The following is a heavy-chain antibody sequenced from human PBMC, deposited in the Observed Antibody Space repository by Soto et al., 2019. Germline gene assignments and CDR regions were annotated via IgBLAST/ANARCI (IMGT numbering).Heavy chain of an antibody. CDR3: AKNGQWLTTPPEA. CDR2: ITDSGYTA. D-gene: IGHD6-19*01. CDR1: GFSFGTFV. V-gene: IGHV3-23*01. Sequence: GGSLRLSCAASGFSFGTFVMTWFRQAPGGGLEWVASITDSGYTASYAETVEGRFTVSRDNSKNKLHLQMNDLRAEDTATYYCAKNGQWLTTPPEAWGQGTLVTVSS. J-gene: IGHJ4*02.